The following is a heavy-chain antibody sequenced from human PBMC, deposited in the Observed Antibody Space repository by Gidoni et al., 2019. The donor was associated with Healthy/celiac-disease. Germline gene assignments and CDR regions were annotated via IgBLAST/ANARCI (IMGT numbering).Heavy chain of an antibody. CDR1: GFTFSSYY. CDR3: ARGNYGSGSYYNGFPLYWYFDL. J-gene: IGHJ2*01. CDR2: IGTAGDP. V-gene: IGHV3-13*05. D-gene: IGHD3-10*01. Sequence: EVQLVESGGGLVQPGGSLRLSCAASGFTFSSYYMPWVRQATGKGLEWVSAIGTAGDPYYPGSVKGRFTISRENAKNSLYLQMNSLRAGDTAVYYCARGNYGSGSYYNGFPLYWYFDLWGRGTLVTVSS.